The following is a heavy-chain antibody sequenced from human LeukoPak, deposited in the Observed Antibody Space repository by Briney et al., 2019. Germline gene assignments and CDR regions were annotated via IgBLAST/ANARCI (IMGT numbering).Heavy chain of an antibody. D-gene: IGHD5-18*01. CDR3: AGSWIQYNWFDP. CDR2: IIPILGIA. J-gene: IGHJ5*02. CDR1: GGTFSSYA. V-gene: IGHV1-69*04. Sequence: ASVKVSCKASGGTFSSYAISWVRQAPGQGLEWMGRIIPILGIANYAQKFQGRVTITADKSTSTAFMELSSLRSEDTAVYYCAGSWIQYNWFDPWGQGTLVTVSS.